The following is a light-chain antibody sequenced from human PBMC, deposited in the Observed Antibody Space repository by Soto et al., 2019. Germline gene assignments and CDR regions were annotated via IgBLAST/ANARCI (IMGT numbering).Light chain of an antibody. CDR3: QQYGSSPPWT. Sequence: EIVLTQSPGTLSLSPGEGATLSCRASQSVTSSYLAWFQQKPGQAPRLLIYGASSRATGIPDRFSGSGSGTDFTLSISRLEPGDFAVYYCQQYGSSPPWTFGQGTKVEIK. CDR1: QSVTSSY. V-gene: IGKV3-20*01. J-gene: IGKJ1*01. CDR2: GAS.